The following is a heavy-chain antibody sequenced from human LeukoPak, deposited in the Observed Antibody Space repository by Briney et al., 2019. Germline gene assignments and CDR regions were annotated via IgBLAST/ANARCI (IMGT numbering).Heavy chain of an antibody. CDR1: GFTFSSYS. CDR3: ARGRRSSSGSGLDYYYYYMDV. J-gene: IGHJ6*03. D-gene: IGHD3-10*01. V-gene: IGHV3-21*04. CDR2: ISSSSSYI. Sequence: GGSLRLSCAASGFTFSSYSMNWVRQAPGKGLEWVSSISSSSSYIYYADSVKGRFTISRDNSKNTVNLQMNSLRVEDTAVYYCARGRRSSSGSGLDYYYYYMDVWGKGTTVTVSS.